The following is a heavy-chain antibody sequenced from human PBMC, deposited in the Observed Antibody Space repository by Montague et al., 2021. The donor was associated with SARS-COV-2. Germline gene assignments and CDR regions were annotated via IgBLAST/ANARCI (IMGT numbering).Heavy chain of an antibody. D-gene: IGHD3-10*01. V-gene: IGHV3-48*03. CDR1: GFTFSTYE. J-gene: IGHJ6*02. CDR3: ARDRTMIRGIFPYYSGMDL. CDR2: ISSGGSTM. Sequence: SLRLSCAASGFTFSTYEMNWVRQAPGKGLEWVSKISSGGSTMDHPDSVXGRFTISRDDAKNSLYLQMNSLRAEDTAVYYCARDRTMIRGIFPYYSGMDLWGQGTTVTVSS.